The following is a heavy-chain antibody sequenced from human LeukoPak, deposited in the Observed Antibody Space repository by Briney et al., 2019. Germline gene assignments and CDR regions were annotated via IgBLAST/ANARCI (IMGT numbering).Heavy chain of an antibody. V-gene: IGHV3-21*01. CDR2: ISSSSSYI. CDR1: GFTFSSYS. J-gene: IGHJ3*02. D-gene: IGHD6-13*01. Sequence: GGSLRLSCAASGFTFSSYSMNWVRQAPGKGLEWVSSISSSSSYIYYADSVKGRFTISRDNAKNSLYLQMNSLRAEDTAVYYCARMVAAGNHAFDIWGQGTMVTVSS. CDR3: ARMVAAGNHAFDI.